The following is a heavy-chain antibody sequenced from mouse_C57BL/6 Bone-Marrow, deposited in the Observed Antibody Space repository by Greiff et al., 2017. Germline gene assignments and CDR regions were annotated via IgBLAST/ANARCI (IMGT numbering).Heavy chain of an antibody. CDR3: ARSTTVVAQYYFDY. V-gene: IGHV1-81*01. J-gene: IGHJ2*01. CDR2: IYPRSGNT. D-gene: IGHD1-1*01. Sequence: VQRVESGAELARPGASVKLSCKASGYTFTSYGISWVKQRTGQGLEWIGEIYPRSGNTYYNEKFKGKATLTADKSSSTAYMELRSLTSEDSAVYFCARSTTVVAQYYFDYWGQGTTLTVSS. CDR1: GYTFTSYG.